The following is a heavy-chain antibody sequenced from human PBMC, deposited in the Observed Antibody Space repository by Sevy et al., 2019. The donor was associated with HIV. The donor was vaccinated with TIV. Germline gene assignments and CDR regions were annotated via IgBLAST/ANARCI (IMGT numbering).Heavy chain of an antibody. CDR2: MNPNSGNT. V-gene: IGHV1-8*01. Sequence: ASVKVSCKASGYTCTSYDINWVRQATGQGLEWMGWMNPNSGNTGYAQKFQGRVTMTRNTSISTAYMELSSLRSEDTAVYYCARVRFLEWLYYYYYYGMDVWGQWTTVTVSS. J-gene: IGHJ6*02. CDR3: ARVRFLEWLYYYYYYGMDV. CDR1: GYTCTSYD. D-gene: IGHD3-3*01.